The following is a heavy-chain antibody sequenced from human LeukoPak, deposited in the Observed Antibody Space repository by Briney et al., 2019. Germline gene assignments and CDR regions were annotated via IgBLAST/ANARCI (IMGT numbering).Heavy chain of an antibody. CDR3: ASYSMTKYYFDY. CDR2: IYSGGST. D-gene: IGHD2-15*01. CDR1: GFTVSSNY. V-gene: IGHV3-53*01. J-gene: IGHJ4*02. Sequence: GGSLRLSCAASGFTVSSNYMSWVRQAPGKGLEWVSVIYSGGSTYYADSVKGRFTISRDNSKNTLYHQMNSLRAEDTAVYYCASYSMTKYYFDYWGQGTLVTVSS.